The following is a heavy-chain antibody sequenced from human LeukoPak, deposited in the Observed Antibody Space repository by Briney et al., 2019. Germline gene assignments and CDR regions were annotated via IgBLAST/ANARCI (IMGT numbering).Heavy chain of an antibody. CDR2: ISGSGGST. Sequence: GGSLRLSCAASGFTFSSYAMSWVRQAPGKGLEWVSAISGSGGSTYYADSAKGRFTISRDNSKNTLYLQMNSLRAEDTAVYYCATDSPRIAVAGTLDYRGQGTLVTVSS. V-gene: IGHV3-23*01. CDR3: ATDSPRIAVAGTLDY. D-gene: IGHD6-19*01. CDR1: GFTFSSYA. J-gene: IGHJ4*02.